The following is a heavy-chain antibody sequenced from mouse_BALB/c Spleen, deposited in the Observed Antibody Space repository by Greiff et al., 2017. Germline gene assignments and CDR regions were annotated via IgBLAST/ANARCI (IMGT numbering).Heavy chain of an antibody. CDR2: IDPSDSET. CDR3: ARHERGYYFDY. J-gene: IGHJ2*01. CDR1: GYSFTSYW. D-gene: IGHD3-1*01. V-gene: IGHV1S127*01. Sequence: QVQLQQSGPQLVRPGASVKISCKASGYSFTSYWMHWVKQRPGQGLEWIGMIDPSDSETRLNQKFKDKATLTVDKSSSTAYMQLSSPTSEDSAVYYCARHERGYYFDYWGQGTTLTVSS.